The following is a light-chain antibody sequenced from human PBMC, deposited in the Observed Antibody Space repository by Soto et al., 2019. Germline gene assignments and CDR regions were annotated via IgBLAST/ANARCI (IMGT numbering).Light chain of an antibody. J-gene: IGKJ4*01. CDR1: HDVSRN. V-gene: IGKV1-33*01. Sequence: DIQMTQSPSSLSASEGDRVTITCQSSHDVSRNLNWFQQKPGEAPQLLIYDASNLERGVPSRFSGSGSGTDFTLTISSLQPEDVATYYWQQYNSMLSFGGGTEGEIK. CDR3: QQYNSMLS. CDR2: DAS.